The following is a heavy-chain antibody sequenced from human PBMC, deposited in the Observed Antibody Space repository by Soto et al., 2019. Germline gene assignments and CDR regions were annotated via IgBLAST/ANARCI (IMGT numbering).Heavy chain of an antibody. D-gene: IGHD5-12*01. J-gene: IGHJ4*01. CDR1: GYTFTSYG. CDR2: IIPIFGTA. V-gene: IGHV1-69*13. CDR3: ARAGLTNLELATTY. Sequence: GASVKVSCKASGYTFTSYGISWVRQALGQGLEWMGGIIPIFGTANYAQKFQGRVTITADESTSTAYMELSSLRSEDTAVYHCARAGLTNLELATTYWGQGTLVTVSS.